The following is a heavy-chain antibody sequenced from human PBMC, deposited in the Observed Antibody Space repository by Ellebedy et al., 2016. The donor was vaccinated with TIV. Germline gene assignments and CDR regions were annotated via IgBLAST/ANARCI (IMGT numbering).Heavy chain of an antibody. CDR3: AKDIVVSPYYGMDV. V-gene: IGHV4-39*01. CDR1: GGSISSSSYY. CDR2: INHSGST. J-gene: IGHJ6*02. D-gene: IGHD2-15*01. Sequence: SETLSLTCTVSGGSISSSSYYWGWIRQPPGKGLEWIGEINHSGSTNYNPSLKSRVTISVDTSKNQFSLKLSSVTAADTAVYYCAKDIVVSPYYGMDVWGQGTTVTVSS.